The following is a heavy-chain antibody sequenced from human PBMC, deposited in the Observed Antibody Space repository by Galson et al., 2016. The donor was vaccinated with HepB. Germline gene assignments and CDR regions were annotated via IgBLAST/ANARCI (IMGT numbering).Heavy chain of an antibody. V-gene: IGHV3-23*01. CDR1: GFTFSSYA. Sequence: SLRLSCAASGFTFSSYAMSWVRQAPGKGLEWVSTISGSGYNTYYADSVKGRFTISRDNSKNTLYLQMSSLRAEDTAVYYCAKSQPGYSSGWYTLPIDAFDIWGQGRMVTVSS. CDR3: AKSQPGYSSGWYTLPIDAFDI. D-gene: IGHD6-19*01. J-gene: IGHJ3*02. CDR2: ISGSGYNT.